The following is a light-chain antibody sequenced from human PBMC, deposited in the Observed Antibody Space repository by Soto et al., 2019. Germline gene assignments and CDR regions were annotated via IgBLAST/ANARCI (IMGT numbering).Light chain of an antibody. J-gene: IGLJ3*02. CDR2: RNY. CDR3: GAWDESLSGWV. V-gene: IGLV1-47*01. Sequence: QSVLTQPPSASETPGQRVTISCSGSSSNIGSNHVYWYQHLPGTAPKLLIYRNYLRPSGVPDRFSASKSATSASLAISWLRSDDEADYYCGAWDESLSGWVFGGGTKVTVL. CDR1: SSNIGSNH.